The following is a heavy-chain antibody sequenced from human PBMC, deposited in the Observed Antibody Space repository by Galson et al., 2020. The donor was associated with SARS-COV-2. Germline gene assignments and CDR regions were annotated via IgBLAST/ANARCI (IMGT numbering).Heavy chain of an antibody. Sequence: SATLSLTCAVYGGSFSGYYWSWIRQPPGKGLEWIGEINHSGSTNYNPSLKSRVTISVDTSKNQFSLKLSSVTAADTAVYYCARVRGVAARGYYYYGMDVWGQGTTVTVSS. D-gene: IGHD6-6*01. CDR1: GGSFSGYY. CDR2: INHSGST. J-gene: IGHJ6*02. CDR3: ARVRGVAARGYYYYGMDV. V-gene: IGHV4-34*01.